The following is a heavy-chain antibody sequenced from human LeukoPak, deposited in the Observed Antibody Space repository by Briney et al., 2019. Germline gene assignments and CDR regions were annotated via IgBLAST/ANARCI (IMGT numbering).Heavy chain of an antibody. CDR3: ARGDDILTGYFRGFDY. D-gene: IGHD3-9*01. J-gene: IGHJ4*02. V-gene: IGHV1-18*01. Sequence: GASVKVSCKASGYTFTSYGISWVRQASGQGLEWMGWISAYDGNTKYVQKLQGRVTMTTDTSTRTAYMELSSLRFDDTAVYYCARGDDILTGYFRGFDYWGQGTLVTVSS. CDR2: ISAYDGNT. CDR1: GYTFTSYG.